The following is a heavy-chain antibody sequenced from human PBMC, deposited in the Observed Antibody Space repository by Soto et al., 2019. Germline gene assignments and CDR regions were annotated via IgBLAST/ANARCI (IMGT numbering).Heavy chain of an antibody. D-gene: IGHD1-26*01. CDR3: AKWAGATWGSYGMDV. Sequence: GGSLSLSCAASGFTFSSYAMSWVRQAPGKGLEWVSAISGSGGSTYYADSVKGRFTISRDNSKNTLYLQMDSLRAEDTAVYYCAKWAGATWGSYGMDVWGQGTTVTVSS. CDR1: GFTFSSYA. V-gene: IGHV3-23*01. CDR2: ISGSGGST. J-gene: IGHJ6*02.